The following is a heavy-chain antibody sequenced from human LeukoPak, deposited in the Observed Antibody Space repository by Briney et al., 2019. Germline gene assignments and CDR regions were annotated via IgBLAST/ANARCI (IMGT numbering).Heavy chain of an antibody. J-gene: IGHJ4*02. Sequence: PGGSLRLSCVASGFTFSTFAMNWVRQAPGKGLEWVSTISETGRSTYYADSVKGQFTISRDNAKNSLYLQMNSLRAEDTAVYYCASANYYDSSGYNDYWGQGTLVTVSS. CDR2: ISETGRST. CDR1: GFTFSTFA. CDR3: ASANYYDSSGYNDY. V-gene: IGHV3-23*01. D-gene: IGHD3-22*01.